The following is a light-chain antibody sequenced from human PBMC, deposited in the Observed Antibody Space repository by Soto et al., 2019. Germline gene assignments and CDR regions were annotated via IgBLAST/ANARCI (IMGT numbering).Light chain of an antibody. CDR2: EVS. Sequence: QSALTQPASVSGSPGQSITISCTGTSSDIGHYDYVSWYQQHPGKAPKLMISEVSNRPSGVSNRFSGSKSGNTASLTISGLQAEDEADYYCSSYTSSDTLVFGAGTKLTVL. CDR1: SSDIGHYDY. J-gene: IGLJ2*01. V-gene: IGLV2-14*01. CDR3: SSYTSSDTLV.